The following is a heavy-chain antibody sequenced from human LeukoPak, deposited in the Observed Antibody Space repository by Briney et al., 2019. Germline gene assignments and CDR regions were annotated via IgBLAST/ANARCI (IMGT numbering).Heavy chain of an antibody. V-gene: IGHV4-39*07. CDR1: GGSISSSSYY. Sequence: SETLSLTCTVSGGSISSSSYYWGWIRQPPGKGQEWIGSIYYSGSTYYNPSLKSRVTISVDTSKNQFSLKLSSVTAADTAVYYCARDQYGDYSFFDYWGQGTLVTVSS. CDR2: IYYSGST. CDR3: ARDQYGDYSFFDY. J-gene: IGHJ4*02. D-gene: IGHD4-17*01.